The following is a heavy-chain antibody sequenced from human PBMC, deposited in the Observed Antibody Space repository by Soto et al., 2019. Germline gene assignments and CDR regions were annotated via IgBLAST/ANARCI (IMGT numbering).Heavy chain of an antibody. Sequence: QVHLVQSGAEVKKPGASVKVSCKGSGYAFTTYGITWVRQAPGQGLEWMGWISAHNGNTNYAQKLQGRGTVTRDTSTSTAYMELRRLRYDDTAVYYCARGRYGDYWGQGAVVTVSS. CDR2: ISAHNGNT. V-gene: IGHV1-18*01. CDR3: ARGRYGDY. J-gene: IGHJ4*02. CDR1: GYAFTTYG. D-gene: IGHD1-1*01.